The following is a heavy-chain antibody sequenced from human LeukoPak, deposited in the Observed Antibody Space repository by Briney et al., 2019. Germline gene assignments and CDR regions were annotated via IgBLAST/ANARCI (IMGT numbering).Heavy chain of an antibody. J-gene: IGHJ4*02. V-gene: IGHV4-59*01. Sequence: SETLSLTCTVSGGSISSYYWSWIRQPPGKGLEWIGYIYYSGSTNYNPSLKSRVTISVDTSKNQFSLKLSSVTAADTAVYYCARDLAVTTQLDYWGQGTLVTVSS. CDR3: ARDLAVTTQLDY. CDR2: IYYSGST. D-gene: IGHD4-17*01. CDR1: GGSISSYY.